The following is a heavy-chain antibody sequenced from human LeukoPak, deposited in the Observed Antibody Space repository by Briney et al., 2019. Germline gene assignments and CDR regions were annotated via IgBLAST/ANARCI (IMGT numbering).Heavy chain of an antibody. CDR2: IHSDDST. D-gene: IGHD3-10*01. Sequence: PGGSLRLSCAASGFTVSSNYISWVRQAPGKGLEWVSVIHSDDSTYYADSVKDRFTISRDNSRNTLYLQMNSLRAEDTAVYYCAKYRPNYYGSGQYYFDYWGQGTLVTVSS. CDR3: AKYRPNYYGSGQYYFDY. V-gene: IGHV3-66*01. J-gene: IGHJ4*02. CDR1: GFTVSSNY.